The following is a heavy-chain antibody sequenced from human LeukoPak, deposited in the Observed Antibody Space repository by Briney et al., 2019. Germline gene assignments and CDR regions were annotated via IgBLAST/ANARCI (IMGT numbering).Heavy chain of an antibody. CDR1: GGSISSSSYY. Sequence: SETLSLTCTVSGGSISSSSYYWGWIRQPPGKGLEWIGSIYYSGSTYYNPSLKSRVTISVDTSKNQFSLKLSSVTAADTAVYYCARTSSSFRYEDYWGQGTLVTVSS. D-gene: IGHD6-6*01. CDR3: ARTSSSFRYEDY. J-gene: IGHJ4*02. CDR2: IYYSGST. V-gene: IGHV4-39*01.